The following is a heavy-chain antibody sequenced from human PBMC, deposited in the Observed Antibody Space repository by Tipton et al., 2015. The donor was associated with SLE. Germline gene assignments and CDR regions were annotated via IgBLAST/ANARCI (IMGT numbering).Heavy chain of an antibody. J-gene: IGHJ3*02. D-gene: IGHD3-10*01. Sequence: LRLSCTVSGGSISTYYWSWIRQPPKQGLEWIGWIYHTVSTDYNPSLKSRVTISVDTSKNQFSLRLSSVTAADTAVYYCARDYYGSGFDAFDIWGQGTMVTVSS. CDR3: ARDYYGSGFDAFDI. CDR2: IYHTVST. V-gene: IGHV4-59*13. CDR1: GGSISTYY.